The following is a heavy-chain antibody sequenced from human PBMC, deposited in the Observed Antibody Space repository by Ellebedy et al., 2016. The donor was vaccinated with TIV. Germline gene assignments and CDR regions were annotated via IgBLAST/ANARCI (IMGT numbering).Heavy chain of an antibody. J-gene: IGHJ6*02. V-gene: IGHV4-59*01. CDR1: GGSISSYY. CDR2: IYYSGST. D-gene: IGHD1-26*01. Sequence: SETLSLXCTVSGGSISSYYWSWIRQPPGKGLEWIGYIYYSGSTNYNPSLKSRVTISVDTSKNQFSLKLSSVTAADTAVYYCASQVGATTRDYYYGMDVWGQGTTVTVSS. CDR3: ASQVGATTRDYYYGMDV.